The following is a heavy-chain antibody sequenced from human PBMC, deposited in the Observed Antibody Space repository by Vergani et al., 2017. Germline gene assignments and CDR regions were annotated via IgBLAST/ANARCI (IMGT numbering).Heavy chain of an antibody. J-gene: IGHJ4*02. D-gene: IGHD2-15*01. CDR2: IHTGGST. CDR1: GEPIRSGSHY. V-gene: IGHV4-61*02. CDR3: ARSRPYCTSGSCPAI. Sequence: QVKLQESGPGLLKPSQTLSLTCTVSGEPIRSGSHYWSWIRQPAGTGPEWIGHIHTGGSTDLNPSFKSRVSIAVDTSKRQFSLKMNSVTVADTAVYYCARSRPYCTSGSCPAIWGQGTLVTVSS.